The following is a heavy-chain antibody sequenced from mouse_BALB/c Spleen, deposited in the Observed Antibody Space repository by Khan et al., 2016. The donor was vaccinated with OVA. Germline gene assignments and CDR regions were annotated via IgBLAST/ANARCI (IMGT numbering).Heavy chain of an antibody. J-gene: IGHJ3*01. D-gene: IGHD1-1*01. V-gene: IGHV5-6*01. CDR3: ARLAYYDDREGFAY. CDR1: GFTFSTYG. Sequence: EVQVVESGGDLVKPGGSLKLSCAASGFTFSTYGMSWVRQTPDKRLEWVATISTGGHYTYYPDSVKGRFTISRDNAKNTLYLQMTSLKSEDTAMFYCARLAYYDDREGFAYWGQGTLVTVSA. CDR2: ISTGGHYT.